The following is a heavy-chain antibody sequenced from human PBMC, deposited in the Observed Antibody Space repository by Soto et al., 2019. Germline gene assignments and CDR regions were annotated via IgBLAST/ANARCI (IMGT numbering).Heavy chain of an antibody. CDR1: GFTFSSYS. J-gene: IGHJ4*02. D-gene: IGHD2-15*01. V-gene: IGHV3-21*01. CDR3: ARSLLVVLREIDY. CDR2: ISSSSSYI. Sequence: PGGSLRLSCAASGFTFSSYSMNWVRQAPGKGLEWVSSISSSSSYIYYADSVKGRFTISRDNAKNSLYLQMNSLRAEDTAVYYCARSLLVVLREIDYWGQGTLVTVSS.